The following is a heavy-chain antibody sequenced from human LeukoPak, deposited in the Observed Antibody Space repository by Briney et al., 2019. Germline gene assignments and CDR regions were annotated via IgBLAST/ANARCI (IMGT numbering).Heavy chain of an antibody. CDR3: ASSDATYCSGGSCYSVDY. Sequence: SVKVSCKASGGTFSSYAISWVRQAPGQGLEWMGRIIPILGIANYAQKFQGRVTITADKSTSTAYMELSSLRSEDTAVYYCASSDATYCSGGSCYSVDYWGQEPWSPSPQ. CDR2: IIPILGIA. D-gene: IGHD2-15*01. J-gene: IGHJ4*01. CDR1: GGTFSSYA. V-gene: IGHV1-69*04.